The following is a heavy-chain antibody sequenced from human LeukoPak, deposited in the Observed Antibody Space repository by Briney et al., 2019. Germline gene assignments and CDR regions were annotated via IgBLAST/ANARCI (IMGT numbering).Heavy chain of an antibody. J-gene: IGHJ4*02. CDR3: ARTTYCYDSSGYDYYFDC. D-gene: IGHD3-22*01. CDR2: INPSGGST. CDR1: GYTFTSYY. V-gene: IGHV1-46*01. Sequence: GASVKLSCKASGYTFTSYYMHWVRQAPGQGLEWMAIINPSGGSTSYAQKFQGRVTMTRDTSTSTVYMELSSLRSEDTAVYYCARTTYCYDSSGYDYYFDCWGQGTLVTVSS.